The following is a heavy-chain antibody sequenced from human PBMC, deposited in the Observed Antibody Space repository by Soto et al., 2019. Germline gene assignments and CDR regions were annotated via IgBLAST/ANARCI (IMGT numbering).Heavy chain of an antibody. CDR1: GYAYTGDF. CDR3: ARGRTYDTTGTHARDY. J-gene: IGHJ4*02. V-gene: IGHV1-2*04. D-gene: IGHD1-1*01. CDR2: INPNSSGT. Sequence: PVNVAFKAFGYAYTGDFIRWVRHAPEQGIEWMGLINPNSSGTNYARKFQGWVTMTRDTSISTAYMELSRLRSDDTAVYYCARGRTYDTTGTHARDYWGQGLLVTVSS.